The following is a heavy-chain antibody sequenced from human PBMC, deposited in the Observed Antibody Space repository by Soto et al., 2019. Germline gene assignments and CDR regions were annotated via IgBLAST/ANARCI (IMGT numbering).Heavy chain of an antibody. V-gene: IGHV1-2*04. J-gene: IGHJ4*02. Sequence: ASVKVSCKASGYTFTGYYMHWVRQAPGQGLEWMGWINPNSGGTNYAQKFQGWVTMTRDTSISTAYMELSRLRSDDTAVYYCARDLSSSWGSNEYYFDYWGQGTLVTVSS. D-gene: IGHD6-13*01. CDR2: INPNSGGT. CDR3: ARDLSSSWGSNEYYFDY. CDR1: GYTFTGYY.